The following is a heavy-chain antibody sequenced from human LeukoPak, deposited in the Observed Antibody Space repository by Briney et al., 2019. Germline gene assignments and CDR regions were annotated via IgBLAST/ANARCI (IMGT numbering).Heavy chain of an antibody. CDR3: AKYGYSRDFDY. V-gene: IGHV3-21*01. CDR1: GFTFSSYS. Sequence: GGSLRLSCAASGFTFSSYSMNWVRQAPGKGLEWVSSISSSSSYIYYADSVKGRFTISRDNAKNSLYLQMNSLRAEDTAVYYCAKYGYSRDFDYWGQGTLVTVSS. D-gene: IGHD6-13*01. CDR2: ISSSSSYI. J-gene: IGHJ4*02.